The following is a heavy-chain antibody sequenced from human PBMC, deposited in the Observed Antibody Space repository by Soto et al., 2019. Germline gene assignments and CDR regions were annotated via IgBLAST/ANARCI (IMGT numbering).Heavy chain of an antibody. CDR2: ISAYNGNT. CDR3: ASPSYDIVTGYSGDDAFDS. J-gene: IGHJ3*02. D-gene: IGHD3-9*01. Sequence: ASVQVSCKASGYTFTSYGISWVRQAPGQGLEWMGWISAYNGNTNYAQKLQGRVTMTTDTSTSTAYMELRSLRSDDTAVYYCASPSYDIVTGYSGDDAFDSWGQGTMVT. CDR1: GYTFTSYG. V-gene: IGHV1-18*01.